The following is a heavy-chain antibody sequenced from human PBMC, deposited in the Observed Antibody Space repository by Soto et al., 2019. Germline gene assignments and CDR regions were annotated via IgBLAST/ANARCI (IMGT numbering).Heavy chain of an antibody. D-gene: IGHD1-1*01. Sequence: EVQLVESGGGLVQPGGSLRLSCAASGFTFSNFWMAWVRQAPGKGLEWVATIKQDGSEKHYVDSVKGRFSISRDNAKNSLDLQMNNLRVEDTAVYYCARDSPEMAGTYYHYGMDVGGRGTTITVSS. CDR2: IKQDGSEK. V-gene: IGHV3-7*01. J-gene: IGHJ6*02. CDR3: ARDSPEMAGTYYHYGMDV. CDR1: GFTFSNFW.